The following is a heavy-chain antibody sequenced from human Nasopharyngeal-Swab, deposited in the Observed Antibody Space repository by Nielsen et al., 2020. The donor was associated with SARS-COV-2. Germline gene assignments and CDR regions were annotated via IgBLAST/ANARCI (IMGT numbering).Heavy chain of an antibody. D-gene: IGHD6-19*01. CDR2: ILGDGIAT. Sequence: GESLKISCAASGFTFDTFAMHWVRQAPGKGLEFVSSILGDGIATQYASSVKGRFTISRDNSKNTLYLQMGSLRDEDMAVYYCTRDRDGGWSFDYWGQGTLVTVYS. CDR1: GFTFDTFA. V-gene: IGHV3-64*01. CDR3: TRDRDGGWSFDY. J-gene: IGHJ4*02.